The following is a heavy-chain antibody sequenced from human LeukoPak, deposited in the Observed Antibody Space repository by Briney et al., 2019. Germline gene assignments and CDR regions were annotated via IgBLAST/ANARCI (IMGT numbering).Heavy chain of an antibody. CDR2: IKYDGSEK. J-gene: IGHJ4*02. V-gene: IGHV3-7*01. CDR1: GFTFSSKW. CDR3: ARDGSGEWPIGY. D-gene: IGHD3-10*01. Sequence: GGSLRLSCAASGFTFSSKWMSWVRQAPGKGLEWVANIKYDGSEKYYVDSVKGRFTISRDNAKNSLYLQMNSLRAEDTAVYYCARDGSGEWPIGYWGQGTLVTVSS.